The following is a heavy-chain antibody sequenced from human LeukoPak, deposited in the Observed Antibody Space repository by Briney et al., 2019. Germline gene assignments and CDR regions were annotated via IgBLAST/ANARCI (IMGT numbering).Heavy chain of an antibody. Sequence: SVKVSCKASGGTFSSYAISWVRQAPGQGLEWMGRIIPIFGTANYAQKFQGRVTMTRDTSTSTVYMELSSLRSEDTAVYYCARGGFVSGYYDFFDYWGQGTLVTVSS. J-gene: IGHJ4*02. D-gene: IGHD3-22*01. CDR2: IIPIFGTA. V-gene: IGHV1-69*05. CDR1: GGTFSSYA. CDR3: ARGGFVSGYYDFFDY.